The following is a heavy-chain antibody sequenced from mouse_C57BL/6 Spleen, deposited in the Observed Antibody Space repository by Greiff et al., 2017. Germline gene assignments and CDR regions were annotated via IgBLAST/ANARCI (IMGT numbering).Heavy chain of an antibody. D-gene: IGHD1-1*01. CDR3: ARRDGSTDFDY. V-gene: IGHV1-50*01. CDR1: GYTFTSYW. Sequence: QVQLKESGAELVKPGASVKLSCKASGYTFTSYWMQWVKQRPGPGLEWIGEIDPSDSYTNYNQKFKGKATLTVDTASSTAYMQLSSLTSEDSAVYYCARRDGSTDFDYWGQGTTRTVSS. J-gene: IGHJ2*01. CDR2: IDPSDSYT.